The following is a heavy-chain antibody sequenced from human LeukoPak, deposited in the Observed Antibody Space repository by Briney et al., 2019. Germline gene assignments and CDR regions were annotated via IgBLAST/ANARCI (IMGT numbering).Heavy chain of an antibody. CDR2: IRSNSNYI. CDR3: ARAIVGATIDY. Sequence: GGSLRLSCAASGFTFRTYSLNWVRQAPGKGLEWVSSIRSNSNYIYYADSVKGRFTTSRDNAKNSLYLQMNSLRVEDTAVYYCARAIVGATIDYWGQGTLVTVSS. D-gene: IGHD1-26*01. J-gene: IGHJ4*02. CDR1: GFTFRTYS. V-gene: IGHV3-21*01.